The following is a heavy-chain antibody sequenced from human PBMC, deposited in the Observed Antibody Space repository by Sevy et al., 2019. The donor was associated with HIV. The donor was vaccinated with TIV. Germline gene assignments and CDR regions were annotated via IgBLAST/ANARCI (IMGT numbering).Heavy chain of an antibody. Sequence: GGSLRLSCAASGFAFSDYGMHWVRQAPGTGLEWVAVIWYDGNNEYYADSLMGRFTISRDNSKNTLYLQMNRLRVEDTAVYYCAKDRYHYGSGSHYPDYWGQGTQVTVSS. D-gene: IGHD3-10*01. CDR1: GFAFSDYG. CDR2: IWYDGNNE. V-gene: IGHV3-33*06. J-gene: IGHJ4*02. CDR3: AKDRYHYGSGSHYPDY.